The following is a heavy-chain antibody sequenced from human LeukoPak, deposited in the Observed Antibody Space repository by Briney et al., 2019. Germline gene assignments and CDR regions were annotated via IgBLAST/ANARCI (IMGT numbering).Heavy chain of an antibody. V-gene: IGHV3-7*01. J-gene: IGHJ4*02. D-gene: IGHD4-17*01. CDR2: IKQDGSEK. Sequence: GGSLRLSCAASGFTFSSYWMSWVRQAPGKGLEWVANIKQDGSEKYYVDSVKGRFTISRDNAKNSLYLQMNSLRAEDTAVYYCARGVPLRTYRLCYFDYWGQGTLVTVSS. CDR1: GFTFSSYW. CDR3: ARGVPLRTYRLCYFDY.